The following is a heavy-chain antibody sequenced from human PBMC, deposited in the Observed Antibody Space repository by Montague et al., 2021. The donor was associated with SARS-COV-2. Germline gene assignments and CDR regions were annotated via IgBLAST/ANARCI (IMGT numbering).Heavy chain of an antibody. CDR2: ISSSSSYT. D-gene: IGHD6-13*01. CDR3: VSHIAAAGIDY. J-gene: IGHJ4*02. Sequence: SLRLSCAASGFTFSDYYMSWIRQAPGKGLEWVSYISSSSSYTNYADSVKGRFTIPRDNAKNSLYLQMNSLRAEDTAVYYCVSHIAAAGIDYWGQGTLVTVSS. CDR1: GFTFSDYY. V-gene: IGHV3-11*06.